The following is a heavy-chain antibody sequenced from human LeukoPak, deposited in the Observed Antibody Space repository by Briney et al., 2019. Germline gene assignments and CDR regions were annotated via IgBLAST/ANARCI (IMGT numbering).Heavy chain of an antibody. V-gene: IGHV4-30-2*01. Sequence: SETLSLTCAVSGGSISSGGYSWSWIRQPPGKGLEWIGYIYHSGSTYYNPSLKSRVTISVDRSKNQFSLKLSSVTAADTAVYYCARHAPGIAVAGIYYWGQGTLVTVSS. J-gene: IGHJ4*02. CDR2: IYHSGST. CDR1: GGSISSGGYS. D-gene: IGHD6-19*01. CDR3: ARHAPGIAVAGIYY.